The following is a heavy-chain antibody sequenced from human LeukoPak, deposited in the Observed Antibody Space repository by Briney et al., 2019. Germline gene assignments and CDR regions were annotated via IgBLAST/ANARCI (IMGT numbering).Heavy chain of an antibody. J-gene: IGHJ5*02. D-gene: IGHD3-3*01. CDR3: ARGGRGYYDNWFDP. V-gene: IGHV4-59*01. Sequence: SETLSLTCTASGGSIGSYYWSWIRQPPGKGLEWIGYIYYSGSTNYNPSLKSRVTISVDTSKNQFSLKLSSVTAADTAVYYCARGGRGYYDNWFDPWGQGTLVTVSS. CDR1: GGSIGSYY. CDR2: IYYSGST.